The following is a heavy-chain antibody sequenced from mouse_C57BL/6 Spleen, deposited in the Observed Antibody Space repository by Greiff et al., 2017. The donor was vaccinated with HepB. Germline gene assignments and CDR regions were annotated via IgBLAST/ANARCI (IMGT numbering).Heavy chain of an antibody. V-gene: IGHV1-54*01. D-gene: IGHD3-2*02. CDR3: ARGYSSGKDAMDY. J-gene: IGHJ4*01. Sequence: QVQLQQSGAELVRPGTSVKVSCKASGYAFTNYLIEWVKQRPGQGLEWIGVINPGSGGTNYNEKFKGKATLTADKSSSTAYMQLSSLTSEDSAVYFCARGYSSGKDAMDYWGQGTSVTVSS. CDR1: GYAFTNYL. CDR2: INPGSGGT.